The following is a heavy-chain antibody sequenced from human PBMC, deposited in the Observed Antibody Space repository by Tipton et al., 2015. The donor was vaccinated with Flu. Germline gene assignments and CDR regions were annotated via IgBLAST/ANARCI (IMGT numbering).Heavy chain of an antibody. CDR1: GFIFTNFP. Sequence: SLRLSCATSGFIFTNFPMHWVRQAPGKGLEWLSFISYDGSHKYYADSVKGRFTVSRDNSNKTLFLHIDSLRPEDTAMYYCARGGGISALDDYWGQGTLVTVSS. CDR2: ISYDGSHK. V-gene: IGHV3-30*04. J-gene: IGHJ4*02. D-gene: IGHD3-16*01. CDR3: ARGGGISALDDY.